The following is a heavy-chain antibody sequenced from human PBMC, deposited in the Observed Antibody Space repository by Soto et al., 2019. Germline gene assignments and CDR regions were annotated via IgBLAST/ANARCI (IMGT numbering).Heavy chain of an antibody. CDR2: IYTSGST. Sequence: SETLSLTCTVSCGSISSYYWSWIRQPAGKGLEWIGRIYTSGSTNYNPSLKSRVTMSVDTSKNQFSLKLSSVTAADTAVYYCARDRGLWVYYYDYGMDVCCQGQTVTGS. J-gene: IGHJ6*02. V-gene: IGHV4-4*07. CDR3: ARDRGLWVYYYDYGMDV. CDR1: CGSISSYY. D-gene: IGHD2-21*01.